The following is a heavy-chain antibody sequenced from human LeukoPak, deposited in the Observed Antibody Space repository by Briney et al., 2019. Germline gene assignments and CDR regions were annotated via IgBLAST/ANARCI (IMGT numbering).Heavy chain of an antibody. CDR3: ARDRGLRGSRTPGY. V-gene: IGHV1-69*13. J-gene: IGHJ4*02. Sequence: SVKVSCKASGGTFSSYAISWVRQAPGQGLEWMGGIIPIFGTANYAQKFQGRVTITADESTSTAYMELSSLRSEDTAVYYCARDRGLRGSRTPGYWGQGTLVTVSS. CDR1: GGTFSSYA. D-gene: IGHD5-12*01. CDR2: IIPIFGTA.